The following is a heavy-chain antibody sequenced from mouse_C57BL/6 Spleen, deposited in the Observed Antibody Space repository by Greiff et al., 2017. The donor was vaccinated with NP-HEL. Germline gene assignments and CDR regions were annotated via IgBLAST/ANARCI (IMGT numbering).Heavy chain of an antibody. D-gene: IGHD4-1*01. CDR1: GFTFSNYW. J-gene: IGHJ3*01. CDR2: IRLKSDNYAT. CDR3: TRTWAFAY. V-gene: IGHV6-3*01. Sequence: EVKLEESGGGLVQPGGSMKLSCVASGFTFSNYWMNWVRQSPEKGLEWVAQIRLKSDNYATHYAESVKGRFTISRDDSKSSVYLQMNNLRAEDTGIYYCTRTWAFAYWGQGTLVTVSA.